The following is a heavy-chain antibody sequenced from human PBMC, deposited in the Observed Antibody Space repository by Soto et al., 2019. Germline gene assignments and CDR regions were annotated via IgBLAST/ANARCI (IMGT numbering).Heavy chain of an antibody. D-gene: IGHD3-10*01. V-gene: IGHV1-18*01. CDR2: ISVYNGNT. J-gene: IGHJ4*02. CDR3: ASGWFGEFVYYFDY. CDR1: GYTFTSYG. Sequence: SVKVSCKASGYTFTSYGISWVRQAPGQGLEWMGWISVYNGNTNYAQKLQGRVTMTTDTSTSTAYMELRSLRSDDTAVYYCASGWFGEFVYYFDYWGQGTLVTVSS.